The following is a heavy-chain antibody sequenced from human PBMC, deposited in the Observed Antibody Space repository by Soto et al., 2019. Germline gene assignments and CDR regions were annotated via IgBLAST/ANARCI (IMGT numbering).Heavy chain of an antibody. Sequence: EMQLLESGGGLVQPGGSLRLSCAASGFTFSSYAMVWVRQAPGKGLEWVSTITANSGSTAYGDSVKGRFTISRDNSKSTLYLQMNSLRVEDTAAYYCAKSPEWPNRSFDYWGQGTLVTVSS. D-gene: IGHD3-3*01. CDR1: GFTFSSYA. CDR2: ITANSGST. V-gene: IGHV3-23*01. CDR3: AKSPEWPNRSFDY. J-gene: IGHJ4*02.